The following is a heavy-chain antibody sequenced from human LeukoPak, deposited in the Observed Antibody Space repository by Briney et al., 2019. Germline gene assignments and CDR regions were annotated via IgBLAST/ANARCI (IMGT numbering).Heavy chain of an antibody. CDR2: ISYDGSNK. V-gene: IGHV3-30*18. J-gene: IGHJ4*02. Sequence: PGGSLRLSCAASGFTFSSYGMHWVRQAPGKGLEWVAVISYDGSNKYYADSVKGRFTISRDNSKNTLYLQMNSLRAEDTAVYYCAKNLNLVVVPAACPDYWGQGTLVTVSS. CDR1: GFTFSSYG. D-gene: IGHD2-2*01. CDR3: AKNLNLVVVPAACPDY.